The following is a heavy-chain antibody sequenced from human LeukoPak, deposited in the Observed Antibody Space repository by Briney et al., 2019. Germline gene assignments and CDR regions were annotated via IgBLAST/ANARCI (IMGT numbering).Heavy chain of an antibody. Sequence: PSETLSLTCTVSGASISSYYWSWIRQPPGKGLEWIGYIYYSGSTNYNPSLKSRVTISVDTSKNQFSLKLSSVTAADTAVYYCVHGSLLPYAFDIWGQGTMVTVSS. CDR3: VHGSLLPYAFDI. J-gene: IGHJ3*02. CDR2: IYYSGST. D-gene: IGHD2-15*01. V-gene: IGHV4-59*01. CDR1: GASISSYY.